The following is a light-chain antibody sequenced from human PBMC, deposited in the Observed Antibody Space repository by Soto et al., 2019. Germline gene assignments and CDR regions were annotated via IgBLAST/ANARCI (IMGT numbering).Light chain of an antibody. CDR1: QSISRY. Sequence: DIQRTQSPSSLSASVGDRVTITCRASQSISRYLNWYQQKPATAPKLLIYTTSSLQSGVPSRFSDSVCGTEFFLPISSLQTEDFLAYYGQQTYSTPPITFGQGTRLEIK. J-gene: IGKJ5*01. CDR3: QQTYSTPPIT. V-gene: IGKV1-39*01. CDR2: TTS.